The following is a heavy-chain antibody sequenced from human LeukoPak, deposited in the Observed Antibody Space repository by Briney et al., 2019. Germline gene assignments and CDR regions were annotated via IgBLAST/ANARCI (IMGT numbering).Heavy chain of an antibody. CDR1: GFTFSSYA. J-gene: IGHJ6*03. Sequence: PGGSLRLSCAASGFTFSSYAMSWVRQAPGKGLEWVSAISGSGGSTYYADSVEGRFTISRDNSKNTLYLQMNSLRAEDTAVYYCAKANIVVVPAATGGYYYYMDVWGKGTTVTVSS. CDR3: AKANIVVVPAATGGYYYYMDV. D-gene: IGHD2-2*01. V-gene: IGHV3-23*01. CDR2: ISGSGGST.